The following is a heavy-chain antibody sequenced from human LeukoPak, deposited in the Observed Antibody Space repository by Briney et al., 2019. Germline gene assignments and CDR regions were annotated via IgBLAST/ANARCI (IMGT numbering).Heavy chain of an antibody. CDR1: GGSISGSSYY. CDR3: ARGGYYGSGNDFRFDP. Sequence: NPSENLSLTCTVSGGSISGSSYYWGWIRQPPGKGLEWIGTIYYTGSTYYNPSLKSRVTISVDTSKNQFSLKLSSVTAADTAIYYCARGGYYGSGNDFRFDPWGQGTLVTVSS. J-gene: IGHJ5*02. D-gene: IGHD3-10*01. CDR2: IYYTGST. V-gene: IGHV4-39*07.